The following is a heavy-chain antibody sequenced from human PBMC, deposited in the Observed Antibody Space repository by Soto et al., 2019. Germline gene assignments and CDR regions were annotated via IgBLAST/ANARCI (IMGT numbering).Heavy chain of an antibody. V-gene: IGHV4-31*03. Sequence: SETLSLTCTVSGGSISSGGYYWSWIRQHPGKGLEWIGYIYYSGSTYYNPSLKSRVTISVDTSKNQFSLKLSSVTAADTAVYYCARVSGGVIFGVVNDAFDIWGPGTMVTVSS. CDR1: GGSISSGGYY. D-gene: IGHD3-3*01. CDR2: IYYSGST. CDR3: ARVSGGVIFGVVNDAFDI. J-gene: IGHJ3*02.